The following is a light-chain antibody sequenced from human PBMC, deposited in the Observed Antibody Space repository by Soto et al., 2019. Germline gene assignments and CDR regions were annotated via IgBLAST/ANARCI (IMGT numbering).Light chain of an antibody. CDR2: GAS. CDR1: QSVSSN. V-gene: IGKV3-15*01. CDR3: QLYDTCLVWT. J-gene: IGKJ1*01. Sequence: IVLKQSPATLSVSPGDTATLSCRANQSVSSNLAWYQQKPGQAPRLLIYGASTSATAIPARFSGSGSGTFFNLTISSQQSDDIAVYYCQLYDTCLVWTFGQGTKVEI.